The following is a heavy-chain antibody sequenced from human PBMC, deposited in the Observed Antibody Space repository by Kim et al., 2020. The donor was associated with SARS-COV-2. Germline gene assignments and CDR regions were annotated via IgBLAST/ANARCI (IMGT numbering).Heavy chain of an antibody. CDR3: ARVCSSTSCPYYYYYGMDV. CDR2: INHSGST. Sequence: ETLSLTCAVYGGSFSGYYWSWIRQPPGKGLEWIGEINHSGSTNYNPSLKSRVTISVDTSKNQFSLKLSSVTAADTAVYYCARVCSSTSCPYYYYYGMDVWGQGTTVTVSS. D-gene: IGHD2-2*01. J-gene: IGHJ6*02. V-gene: IGHV4-34*01. CDR1: GGSFSGYY.